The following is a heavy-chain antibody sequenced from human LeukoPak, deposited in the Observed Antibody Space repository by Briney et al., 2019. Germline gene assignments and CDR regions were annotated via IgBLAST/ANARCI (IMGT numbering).Heavy chain of an antibody. J-gene: IGHJ5*02. V-gene: IGHV3-74*01. D-gene: IGHD5-24*01. CDR2: INSDGTST. CDR1: GFTFNTYW. CDR3: ARAREMATNHNADT. Sequence: GGSLRLSCAASGFTFNTYWMHWVRQAPGKGLVWVSRINSDGTSTSYADSVKGRFTISRDNAKNTLYLQMNSLRAEDTAVYYCARAREMATNHNADTWGQGTLVTVSS.